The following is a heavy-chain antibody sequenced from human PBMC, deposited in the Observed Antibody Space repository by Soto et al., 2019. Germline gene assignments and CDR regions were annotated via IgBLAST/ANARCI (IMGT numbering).Heavy chain of an antibody. CDR1: GVTFSSYA. V-gene: IGHV3-64D*06. CDR2: ISRNGGST. Sequence: GGSLRLSCAGSGVTFSSYAMSWVRQAPGKGLKYVSAISRNGGSTYYADSVKGRFTISRDNSKNTLYLQMSSLRAEDTAVYYCVKEGYYYDSSGYYYGWFDPWGQGTLVTVSS. CDR3: VKEGYYYDSSGYYYGWFDP. J-gene: IGHJ5*02. D-gene: IGHD3-22*01.